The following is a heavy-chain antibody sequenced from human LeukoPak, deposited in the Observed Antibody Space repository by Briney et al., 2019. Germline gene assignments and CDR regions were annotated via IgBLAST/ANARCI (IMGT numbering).Heavy chain of an antibody. D-gene: IGHD3-10*02. CDR3: ARGLFGELL. Sequence: GGSLRFSGAASGFTGSSNYMSWVRQAPGKGLEWVSVIYSGGTTYYADSVKGRFTISRHNSKNTLYLQMNSLRAEDTAVYYCARGLFGELLWGQGTLVAVSS. V-gene: IGHV3-53*04. CDR2: IYSGGTT. CDR1: GFTGSSNY. J-gene: IGHJ4*02.